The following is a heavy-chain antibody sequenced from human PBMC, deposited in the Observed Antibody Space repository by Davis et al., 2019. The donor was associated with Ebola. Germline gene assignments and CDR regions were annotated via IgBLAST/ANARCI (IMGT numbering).Heavy chain of an antibody. D-gene: IGHD3-9*01. CDR1: GYTFTSYG. CDR3: AREGMHYDILTAYNGADF. CDR2: ITAYNGNT. V-gene: IGHV1-18*04. Sequence: AASVKVSCKASGYTFTSYGISWVRQAPGQGLEWMGWITAYNGNTNYAQKLQGRVTMTTDTSTSTAYMELWSLRSDDTALDYCAREGMHYDILTAYNGADFWGQGTLVTVSS. J-gene: IGHJ4*02.